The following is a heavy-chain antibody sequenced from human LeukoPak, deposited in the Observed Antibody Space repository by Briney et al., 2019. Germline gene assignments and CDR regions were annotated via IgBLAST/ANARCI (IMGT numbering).Heavy chain of an antibody. Sequence: GASVKVSCKASGYTFTGYYMHWVRQAPGQGLEWMGWINPNSGGTNYAQKFQGRVTMTRDTSISTAYMELRSLRSDDTAVYYCARGPPPSYYYDSSGHDYWGQGTLVTVSS. J-gene: IGHJ4*02. CDR3: ARGPPPSYYYDSSGHDY. D-gene: IGHD3-22*01. CDR2: INPNSGGT. CDR1: GYTFTGYY. V-gene: IGHV1-2*02.